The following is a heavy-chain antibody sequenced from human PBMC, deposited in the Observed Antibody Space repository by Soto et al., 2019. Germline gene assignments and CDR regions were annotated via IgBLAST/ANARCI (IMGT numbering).Heavy chain of an antibody. J-gene: IGHJ5*02. CDR3: ARGRYYYDSSGYLGPNWFDP. CDR1: GFTFSSYA. CDR2: ISYDGSNK. Sequence: GGSLRLSCAASGFTFSSYAMHWVRQAPGKGLEWVAVISYDGSNKYYADSVKGRFTISRDNSKNTLYLQMNSLRAEDTAVYYCARGRYYYDSSGYLGPNWFDPWGQGTLVTVSS. D-gene: IGHD3-22*01. V-gene: IGHV3-30-3*01.